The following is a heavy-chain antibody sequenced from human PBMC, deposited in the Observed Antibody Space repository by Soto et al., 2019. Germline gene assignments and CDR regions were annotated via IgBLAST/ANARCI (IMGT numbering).Heavy chain of an antibody. CDR1: GFMFDSFA. CDR3: AKSGDSAGWGIDF. Sequence: PGGSLRLSCVVSGFMFDSFAMNWVRQAPGKGLEWVSYINGGSDSIYYAESVKGRFTISRDNARNSLSLQMNSLSDEDTAVYYCAKSGDSAGWGIDFWGQGTLVTVSS. J-gene: IGHJ4*02. D-gene: IGHD6-19*01. V-gene: IGHV3-48*02. CDR2: INGGSDSI.